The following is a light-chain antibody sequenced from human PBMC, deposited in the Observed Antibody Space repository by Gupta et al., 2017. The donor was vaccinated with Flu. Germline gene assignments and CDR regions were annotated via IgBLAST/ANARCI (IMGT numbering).Light chain of an antibody. V-gene: IGKV1-39*01. Sequence: GDSVTISCRANQPITTYLNWYQQKPGKAPKLLIYTSSNLQSGVPSRFSGRGSGTDFTVTITNLQPEDFATYYCQQSYSTPYTFAQGTKLEI. CDR1: QPITTY. CDR3: QQSYSTPYT. CDR2: TSS. J-gene: IGKJ2*01.